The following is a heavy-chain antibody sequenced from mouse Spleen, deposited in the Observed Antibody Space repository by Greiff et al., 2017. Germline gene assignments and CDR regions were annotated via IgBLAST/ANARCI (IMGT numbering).Heavy chain of an antibody. CDR2: IDTSDSYT. Sequence: QVQLKQPGAELVMPGASVKMSCKASGYTFTDYWMHWVKQRPGQGLEWIGAIDTSDSYTSYNQKFKGKATLTVDESSSTAYMQLSSLTSEDSAVYYCARRGGNLYYYAMDYWGQGTSVTVSS. CDR1: GYTFTDYW. D-gene: IGHD1-1*02. J-gene: IGHJ4*01. CDR3: ARRGGNLYYYAMDY. V-gene: IGHV1-69*01.